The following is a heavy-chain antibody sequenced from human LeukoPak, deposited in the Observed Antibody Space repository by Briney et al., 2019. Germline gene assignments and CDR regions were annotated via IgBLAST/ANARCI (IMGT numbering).Heavy chain of an antibody. CDR2: ISRRSGAT. Sequence: GASGKLSCKASVYIFSDYYMHCVRQAPGRGLEWMGCISRRSGATKIAEKVQGRVTLTRDTSISTAYVELTNLASDDTAVYYCVSWAGGNSDVASFDYWGQGTLVIVSS. CDR3: VSWAGGNSDVASFDY. CDR1: VYIFSDYY. J-gene: IGHJ4*02. D-gene: IGHD2-21*01. V-gene: IGHV1-2*02.